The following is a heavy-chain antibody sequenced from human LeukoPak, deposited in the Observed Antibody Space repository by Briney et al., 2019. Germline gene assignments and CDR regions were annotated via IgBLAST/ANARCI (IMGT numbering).Heavy chain of an antibody. V-gene: IGHV3-23*01. CDR3: ANLVRSSSRDY. D-gene: IGHD6-6*01. CDR2: ISPTSGTT. Sequence: GGSLRLSCEASGFTFSSYAMSWVRQAPGKGLEWVSGISPTSGTTFYADSVKGRFTISRDNSKNTVYLQMNSLRAEDTAVYYCANLVRSSSRDYWGQGTLVTVSS. CDR1: GFTFSSYA. J-gene: IGHJ4*02.